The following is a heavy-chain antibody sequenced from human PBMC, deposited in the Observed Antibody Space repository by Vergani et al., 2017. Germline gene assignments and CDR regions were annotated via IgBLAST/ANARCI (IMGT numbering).Heavy chain of an antibody. V-gene: IGHV1-46*01. CDR3: ARDRGTEEYYYYGMDV. CDR2: INPSGGST. J-gene: IGHJ6*02. D-gene: IGHD3-10*01. CDR1: GYTFTSYY. Sequence: QVQLVQSGAEVKKPGASVKVSCKASGYTFTSYYMHWVRQAPGQGLEWMGIINPSGGSTSYAQKFQGRVTITRDTSTSTVYMELSSLRSEDTAVYYCARDRGTEEYYYYGMDVWGQGTTVTVSS.